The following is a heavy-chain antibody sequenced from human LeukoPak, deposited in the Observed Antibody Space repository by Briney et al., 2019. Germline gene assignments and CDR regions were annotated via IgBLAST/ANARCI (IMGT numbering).Heavy chain of an antibody. CDR1: RWTLSSYA. J-gene: IGHJ4*02. V-gene: IGHV3-30*18. CDR3: AKDMVKYTSGLDY. D-gene: IGHD6-19*01. Sequence: RSPSPSPAASRWTLSSYAMHSVPEAPRKGLDWGAVISYDGSKTYYAASVKGRFTISRDNSKNTLSLQMNSLRAEDTGVCYCAKDMVKYTSGLDYWGQGTLVTVSS. CDR2: ISYDGSKT.